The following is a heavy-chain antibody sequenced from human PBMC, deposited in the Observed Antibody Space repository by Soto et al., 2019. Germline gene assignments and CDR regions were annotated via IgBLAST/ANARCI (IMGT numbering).Heavy chain of an antibody. CDR2: IIPIFGTA. V-gene: IGHV1-69*12. D-gene: IGHD2-2*01. CDR3: AREWLGYCISTSCRHRSYYCGMDV. Sequence: QVQLVQSGAEVKKPGSSVKVSCKASGGTFSSYAISWVRQAPGQGLEWMGGIIPIFGTANYAQKFQGRVTITDDESTSTANMGLSRLRAEDTGIYYSAREWLGYCISTSCRHRSYYCGMDVWGQGTTVTVSS. J-gene: IGHJ6*02. CDR1: GGTFSSYA.